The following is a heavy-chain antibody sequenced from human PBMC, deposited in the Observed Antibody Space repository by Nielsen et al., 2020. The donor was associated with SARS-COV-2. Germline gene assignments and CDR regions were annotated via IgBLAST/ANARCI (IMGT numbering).Heavy chain of an antibody. CDR3: AKASRDGQNWLGYFQH. J-gene: IGHJ1*01. D-gene: IGHD5-24*01. V-gene: IGHV4-59*01. Sequence: SETLSLTCIVSGGSISPYYWSWIRQPPGKGLEWIGYIYYTGSTTYNPSLKSRVTISVDTSKNQFSLRLTSVTAADTAVYYCAKASRDGQNWLGYFQHWGQGTLVTVSS. CDR1: GGSISPYY. CDR2: IYYTGST.